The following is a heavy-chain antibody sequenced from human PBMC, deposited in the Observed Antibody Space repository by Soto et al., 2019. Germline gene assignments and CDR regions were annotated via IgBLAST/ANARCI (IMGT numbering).Heavy chain of an antibody. CDR2: IYTSGST. D-gene: IGHD4-17*01. J-gene: IGHJ2*01. Sequence: QVQLQESGPGLVKPSETLSLTCTVSGGSISSYYWSWIRQPAGKGLEWIGRIYTSGSTNYNPSLKSRVSMSVDTSKNQFSLKLSSVTAADTAVYYCARGAPADYGDYFYWYFDLWGRGTLVTVSS. CDR3: ARGAPADYGDYFYWYFDL. V-gene: IGHV4-4*07. CDR1: GGSISSYY.